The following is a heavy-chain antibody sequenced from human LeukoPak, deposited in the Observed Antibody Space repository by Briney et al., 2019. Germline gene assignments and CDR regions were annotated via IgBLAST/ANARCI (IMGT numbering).Heavy chain of an antibody. Sequence: PGGSLRLSCAASGFTFSSYAMSWVRQAPGKGLEWVSVISGSGGSTYYADSVKGRFTVSRDNSKNTLYLQMNSLRAKDTAVYYCVSGSYFLPQFDYWGQGTLVTVSS. J-gene: IGHJ4*02. V-gene: IGHV3-23*01. CDR2: ISGSGGST. CDR1: GFTFSSYA. CDR3: VSGSYFLPQFDY. D-gene: IGHD1-26*01.